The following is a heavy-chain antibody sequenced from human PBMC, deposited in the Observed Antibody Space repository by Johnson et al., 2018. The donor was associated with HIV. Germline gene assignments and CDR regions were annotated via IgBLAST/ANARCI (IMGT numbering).Heavy chain of an antibody. J-gene: IGHJ3*01. V-gene: IGHV3-66*01. CDR1: GFTVSSNY. CDR3: AKSRGAWLQPPTDSFDV. CDR2: IYSGGST. Sequence: VQLVESGGGLVQSGGSLRLSCGASGFTVSSNYMNWVRQAPGKGLEWVSVIYSGGSTYYADSVKGRFTISRDNSKNTLYLQMNSLRTEDTAVYYCAKSRGAWLQPPTDSFDVWGQGTKVTVSS. D-gene: IGHD5-24*01.